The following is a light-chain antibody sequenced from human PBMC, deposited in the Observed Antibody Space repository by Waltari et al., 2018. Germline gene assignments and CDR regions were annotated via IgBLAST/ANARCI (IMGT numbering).Light chain of an antibody. J-gene: IGKJ2*03. V-gene: IGKV3-20*01. Sequence: EIVMTQSPATLSVSPGERATLSCRASQSISIYLAWFQQKPGQAPRLLIYGASNRATDIPDRFTGSGSGTDFTLTINRLEPEDFAVYYCQQYGNSRGSFGQGTKLEIK. CDR2: GAS. CDR1: QSISIY. CDR3: QQYGNSRGS.